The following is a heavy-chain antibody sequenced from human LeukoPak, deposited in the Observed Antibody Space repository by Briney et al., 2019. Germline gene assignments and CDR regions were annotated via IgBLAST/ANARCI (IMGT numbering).Heavy chain of an antibody. CDR3: ARDDPNSGYDFDY. V-gene: IGHV1-18*01. Sequence: DSVRVSCKASGHTFSKSGIVLRRQAPGHGPEGMGWCNVYNGNTNYAQKLPGRVTMTINTSTSKAYLKLSSLRSDDTAVYYCARDDPNSGYDFDYWGQGTLVTVSS. CDR2: CNVYNGNT. CDR1: GHTFSKSG. D-gene: IGHD5-12*01. J-gene: IGHJ4*02.